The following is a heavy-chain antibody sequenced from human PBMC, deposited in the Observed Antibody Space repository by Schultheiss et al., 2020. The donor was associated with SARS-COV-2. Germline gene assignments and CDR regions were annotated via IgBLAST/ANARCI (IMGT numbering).Heavy chain of an antibody. V-gene: IGHV4-59*01. Sequence: SETLSLTCTVSGGSISSYYWSWIRQPPGKGLEWIGYIYYSGSTNYNPSLKSRVTISVDTSKNQFSLKLSSVTAADTAVYYCARSKLLTQGRNWFDPWGQGTLVTVSS. CDR3: ARSKLLTQGRNWFDP. J-gene: IGHJ5*02. D-gene: IGHD2-21*01. CDR1: GGSISSYY. CDR2: IYYSGST.